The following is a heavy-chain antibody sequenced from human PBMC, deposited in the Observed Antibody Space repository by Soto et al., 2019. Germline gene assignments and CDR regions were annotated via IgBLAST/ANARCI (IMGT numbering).Heavy chain of an antibody. Sequence: SETLSLTCTVSGGSISSYYWSWIRQPPGKGLEWIGYIYYSGSTNYNPSLKSRVTISVDTSENQFSLKLSSVTAADTAVYYCAREWVHGGFDYWGQGTLVTVSS. CDR3: AREWVHGGFDY. J-gene: IGHJ4*02. CDR2: IYYSGST. D-gene: IGHD2-15*01. V-gene: IGHV4-59*01. CDR1: GGSISSYY.